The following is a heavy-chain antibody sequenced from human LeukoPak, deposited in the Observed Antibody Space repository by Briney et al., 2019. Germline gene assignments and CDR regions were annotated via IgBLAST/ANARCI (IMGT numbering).Heavy chain of an antibody. Sequence: ASVKVSCKASGYTFTGNYMHWVRRAPGQGLEWVGWINPNSGATNYAQNFHDRVTMSRDTSISTAYMELSSLRSDDTAVYYCARDLSMVNFDYWGQGTLVTVSS. CDR3: ARDLSMVNFDY. J-gene: IGHJ4*02. CDR1: GYTFTGNY. V-gene: IGHV1-2*02. CDR2: INPNSGAT. D-gene: IGHD2-21*01.